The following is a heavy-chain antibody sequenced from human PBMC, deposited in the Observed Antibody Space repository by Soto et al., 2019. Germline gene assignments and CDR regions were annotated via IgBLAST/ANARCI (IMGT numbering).Heavy chain of an antibody. CDR1: GFTFSSYA. Sequence: GGSLRLSCAASGFTFSSYAMSWVRQAPGKGLEWVSAISGSGGSTYYADSVKGRFTISRDNSKNTLYLQMNSLRAEDTAVYYCAKGYCSSTSCYLSSLGYYYMDVWGKGTTVTVSS. CDR2: ISGSGGST. CDR3: AKGYCSSTSCYLSSLGYYYMDV. D-gene: IGHD2-2*01. J-gene: IGHJ6*03. V-gene: IGHV3-23*01.